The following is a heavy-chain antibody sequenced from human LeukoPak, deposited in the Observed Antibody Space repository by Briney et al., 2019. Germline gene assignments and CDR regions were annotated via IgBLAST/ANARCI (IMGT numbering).Heavy chain of an antibody. V-gene: IGHV3-7*01. CDR2: IKQDGSEK. D-gene: IGHD3-10*01. CDR1: GFTFSSYW. Sequence: GGSLRLSCAASGFTFSSYWMSWVRQAPGKGLEWVANIKQDGSEKYYVDSVKGRFTISRDNAKNSLYLQMNSLRAEDTAVYYCARIGTLLWFGELQVFDYWGQGTLVTVSS. J-gene: IGHJ4*02. CDR3: ARIGTLLWFGELQVFDY.